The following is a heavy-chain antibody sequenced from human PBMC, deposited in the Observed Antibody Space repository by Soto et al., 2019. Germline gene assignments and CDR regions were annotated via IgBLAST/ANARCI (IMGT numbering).Heavy chain of an antibody. CDR2: IVVGSGNT. CDR3: AADFLTESLGRFGEFVNYYMDV. CDR1: GFTFTSSA. J-gene: IGHJ6*03. D-gene: IGHD3-10*01. Sequence: ASVKVSCKASGFTFTSSAMQWVRQARGQRLEWIGWIVVGSGNTNYAQKFQERVTITRDMSTSTAYMELGSLRSEDTAVYYCAADFLTESLGRFGEFVNYYMDVWGKGTTVTVSS. V-gene: IGHV1-58*02.